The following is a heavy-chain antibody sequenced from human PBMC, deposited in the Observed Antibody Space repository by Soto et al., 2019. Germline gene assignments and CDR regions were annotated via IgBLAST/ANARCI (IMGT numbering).Heavy chain of an antibody. V-gene: IGHV3-23*01. CDR3: AKGRCSGGSCYLDY. CDR1: EFTFSSYA. J-gene: IGHJ4*02. Sequence: EVQLLESGGGLVQPGGSLRLSCAAAEFTFSSYAMSWVRQTPGKGLEWVSSISGSGASTYYADSVKGRFTISRDNSKNTMYMQMSSLRAEDTAVYYCAKGRCSGGSCYLDYWGQGTLVTVSS. CDR2: ISGSGAST. D-gene: IGHD2-15*01.